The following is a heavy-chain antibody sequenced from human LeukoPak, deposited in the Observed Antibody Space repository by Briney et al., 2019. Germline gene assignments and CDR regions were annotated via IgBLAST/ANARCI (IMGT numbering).Heavy chain of an antibody. CDR2: ISSSVTTI. CDR1: GFTFSDYY. J-gene: IGHJ6*03. Sequence: GGSLRLSCAASGFTFSDYYMSGIPDAPGKGVEWLSYISSSVTTIYYAESVKGRFTFFRDNAENSLYLQMDSLRAEDTAVYYCARTHFRCSTTKCYSPSYYYMDVWGKGTKVTVS. D-gene: IGHD2-2*02. V-gene: IGHV3-11*01. CDR3: ARTHFRCSTTKCYSPSYYYMDV.